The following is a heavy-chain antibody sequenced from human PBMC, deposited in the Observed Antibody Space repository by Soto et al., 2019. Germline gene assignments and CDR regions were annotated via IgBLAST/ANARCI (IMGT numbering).Heavy chain of an antibody. Sequence: QITLKESGPTLVKPTQTLTLTCTFSGFSLSSSGVGVGWIRQPPGKALEWLTFIYWDDDKRYSPSLKSRLTITKATSKNQVVRTLYNMDPVDTATYYCARLVVAGITYYFAYRGQGNLITVSS. V-gene: IGHV2-5*02. CDR3: ARLVVAGITYYFAY. CDR2: IYWDDDK. CDR1: GFSLSSSGVG. J-gene: IGHJ4*02. D-gene: IGHD2-15*01.